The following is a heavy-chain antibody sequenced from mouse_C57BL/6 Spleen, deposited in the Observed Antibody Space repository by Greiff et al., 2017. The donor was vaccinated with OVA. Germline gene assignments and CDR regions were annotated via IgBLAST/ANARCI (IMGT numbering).Heavy chain of an antibody. CDR1: GYAFSSSW. Sequence: VNVVESGPELVKPGASVKISCKASGYAFSSSWMNWVKQRPGKGLEWIGRIYPGDGDTNYNGKFKGKATLTADKSSSTAYMQLSSLTSEDSAVYFCARYYYGSSDWYFDVWGTGTTVTVSS. D-gene: IGHD1-1*01. CDR3: ARYYYGSSDWYFDV. CDR2: IYPGDGDT. J-gene: IGHJ1*03. V-gene: IGHV1-82*01.